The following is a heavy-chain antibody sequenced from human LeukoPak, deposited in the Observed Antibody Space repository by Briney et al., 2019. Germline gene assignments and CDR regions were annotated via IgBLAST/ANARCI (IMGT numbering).Heavy chain of an antibody. CDR1: GFTFSSYG. V-gene: IGHV3-30*02. CDR2: IRYDGSNK. CDR3: AKAPDDSSGYYPNWFDP. Sequence: GGSLRLSCAASGFTFSSYGMHWVRQAPGKGLEWVAFIRYDGSNKYYADSVKGRFTISRDNSKNTLYLQMSSLRAEDTAVYYCAKAPDDSSGYYPNWFDPWGQGTLVTVSS. D-gene: IGHD3-22*01. J-gene: IGHJ5*02.